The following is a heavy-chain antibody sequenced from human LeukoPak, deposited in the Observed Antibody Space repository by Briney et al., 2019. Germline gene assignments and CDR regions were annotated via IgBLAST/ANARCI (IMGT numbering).Heavy chain of an antibody. CDR2: LYWDADA. D-gene: IGHD3-10*01. CDR1: GFSRSTSGVG. J-gene: IGHJ3*02. CDR3: AHRYHASGGNAFDI. V-gene: IGHV2-5*02. Sequence: ESGPTLVNPTQTLTLTCTFSGFSRSTSGVGVGWLRQPPGKALEWLALLYWDADARYSPSLKSRLAITKDTSKSQVVLTMTNMDPVDTATYYCAHRYHASGGNAFDIWGQGTVVTVSS.